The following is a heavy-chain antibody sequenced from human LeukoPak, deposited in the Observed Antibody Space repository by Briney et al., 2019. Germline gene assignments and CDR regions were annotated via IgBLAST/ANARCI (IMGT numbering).Heavy chain of an antibody. J-gene: IGHJ5*02. CDR3: ARHGSGWYYDP. V-gene: IGHV4-59*08. Sequence: SETLSLTCTVSGGSISSYYWSWIRQPPGKGLEWIGYIYYSGSTNYNPSLKSRVTISVDTSKNQFSLKLSSVPAADTAVYYCARHGSGWYYDPWGQGILVTVSS. CDR2: IYYSGST. CDR1: GGSISSYY. D-gene: IGHD6-19*01.